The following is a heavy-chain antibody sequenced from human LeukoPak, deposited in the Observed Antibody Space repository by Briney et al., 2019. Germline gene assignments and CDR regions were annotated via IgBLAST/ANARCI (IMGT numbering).Heavy chain of an antibody. Sequence: GGSLRLSCAASGLTVSSNYMSWVRQAPGKGLEWVSVIYSGGSTYYANSVKGRFTISRDNSKNTLYLQMNSLRAEDTAVYYCARGRAYCGGDCYSPVYYFDYWGQGTLVTVSS. CDR3: ARGRAYCGGDCYSPVYYFDY. J-gene: IGHJ4*02. V-gene: IGHV3-53*01. D-gene: IGHD2-21*02. CDR2: IYSGGST. CDR1: GLTVSSNY.